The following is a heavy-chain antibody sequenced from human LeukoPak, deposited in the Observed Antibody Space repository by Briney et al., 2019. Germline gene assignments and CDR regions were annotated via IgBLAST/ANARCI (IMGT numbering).Heavy chain of an antibody. J-gene: IGHJ4*02. D-gene: IGHD2-2*01. CDR1: GFTFSTYA. CDR3: TTDPPVVPAAHSFDY. V-gene: IGHV3-23*01. Sequence: GGSLRLSCAASGFTFSTYAMSWVRQAPGKGLEWASAISADGNIYYADSVKGRFTISRDNSKNTLYLQMNSLKTEDTAVYYCTTDPPVVPAAHSFDYWGQGTLVTVSS. CDR2: ISADGNI.